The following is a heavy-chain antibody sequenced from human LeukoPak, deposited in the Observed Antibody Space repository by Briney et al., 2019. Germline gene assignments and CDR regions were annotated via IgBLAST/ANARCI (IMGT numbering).Heavy chain of an antibody. V-gene: IGHV1-2*02. CDR2: INPNSGGT. CDR1: GYTFTSYG. Sequence: ASVKVSCKASGYTFTSYGISWVRQAPGQGLEWMGWINPNSGGTNYAQKFQGRVTMTRDTSISTAYMELSRLRSDDTAVYYCARVWGSGAFDIWGQGTMVTVSS. D-gene: IGHD3-16*01. J-gene: IGHJ3*02. CDR3: ARVWGSGAFDI.